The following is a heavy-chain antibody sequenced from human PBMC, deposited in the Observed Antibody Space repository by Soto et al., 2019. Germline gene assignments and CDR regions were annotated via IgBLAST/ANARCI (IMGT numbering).Heavy chain of an antibody. V-gene: IGHV3-21*01. CDR2: ISSSSSYI. Sequence: PGGSLRLSCAASGFTFSGYSMNWVRQAPGKGLEWVSSISSSSSYIYYADSVKGRFTISRDNAKNSLYLQMNSLRAEDTAVYYCARDESEDYYYYGMDVWGQGTTVTVSS. CDR3: ARDESEDYYYYGMDV. CDR1: GFTFSGYS. J-gene: IGHJ6*02.